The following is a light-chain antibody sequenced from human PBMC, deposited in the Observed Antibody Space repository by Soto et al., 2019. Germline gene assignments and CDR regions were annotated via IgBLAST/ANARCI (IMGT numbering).Light chain of an antibody. J-gene: IGKJ1*01. CDR1: QSVSSN. V-gene: IGKV3-20*01. CDR3: QQYGSSPWT. CDR2: GAS. Sequence: QSPATLSVSPGDRATLSCRASQSVSSNLAWYQQKPGQAPRLLIYGASYRAAGIPDRFSGSGSGTDFTLTISRLEPEDFALYYCQQYGSSPWTFGQGTKVDIK.